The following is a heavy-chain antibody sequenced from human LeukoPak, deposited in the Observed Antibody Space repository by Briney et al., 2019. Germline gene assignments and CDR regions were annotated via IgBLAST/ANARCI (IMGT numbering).Heavy chain of an antibody. V-gene: IGHV3-9*01. Sequence: GGSLILSCAASGFTFDDYAMYWVRQAPGKGLEWVSGISWNSGSICYADSVKGRFTISRDNAKNSLYLQMNSLRAEDTALYYCAKASLDCSSTSCYFSHYYYYGMDVWGQGTTVAVSS. CDR2: ISWNSGSI. J-gene: IGHJ6*02. CDR1: GFTFDDYA. CDR3: AKASLDCSSTSCYFSHYYYYGMDV. D-gene: IGHD2-2*01.